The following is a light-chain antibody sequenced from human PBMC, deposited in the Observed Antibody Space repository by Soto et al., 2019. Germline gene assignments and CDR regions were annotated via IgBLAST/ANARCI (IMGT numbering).Light chain of an antibody. CDR1: SNDNGLYNY. Sequence: QSALTQPASVSGSPGQSITISCTGTSNDNGLYNYVSWYQQHPGKAPKLVIYEVTYRPSGVSDRFSGSKSDNTASLTISGLQAEDEADYYCSSYTLSSTWVFGGGTKLTVL. J-gene: IGLJ3*02. CDR3: SSYTLSSTWV. CDR2: EVT. V-gene: IGLV2-14*01.